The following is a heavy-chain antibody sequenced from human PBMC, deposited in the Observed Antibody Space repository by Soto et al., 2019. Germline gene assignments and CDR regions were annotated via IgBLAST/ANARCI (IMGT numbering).Heavy chain of an antibody. CDR1: GFTFSSYG. V-gene: IGHV3-30*18. J-gene: IGHJ4*02. Sequence: QVQLVESGGGVVQPGRSLRLSCAASGFTFSSYGMHWVHQAPGKGLEWVAVISYDGSNKYYADSVKGRFTISRDNSKNTLYLQMNSLRAEDTAVYYCAKGVTYYDFWSGLDYWGQGTLVTVSS. CDR3: AKGVTYYDFWSGLDY. CDR2: ISYDGSNK. D-gene: IGHD3-3*01.